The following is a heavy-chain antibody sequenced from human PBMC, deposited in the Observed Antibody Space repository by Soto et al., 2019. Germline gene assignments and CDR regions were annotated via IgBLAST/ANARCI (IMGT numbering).Heavy chain of an antibody. V-gene: IGHV4-39*01. CDR3: ARLSNLLNFDY. Sequence: SETLSLTCTVSGGSISSSSYYWGWIRQPPGKGLEWIGSIYYSGSTYYNPSLKSRVTISVDTSKNQFSLKLSSVTAADTAVYYCARLSNLLNFDYWGQGTLVTVSS. CDR1: GGSISSSSYY. D-gene: IGHD4-4*01. CDR2: IYYSGST. J-gene: IGHJ4*02.